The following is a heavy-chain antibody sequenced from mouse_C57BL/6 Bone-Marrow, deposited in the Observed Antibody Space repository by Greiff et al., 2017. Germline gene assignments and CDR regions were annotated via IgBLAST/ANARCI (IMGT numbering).Heavy chain of an antibody. Sequence: QVQLQQSGPGLVAPSQSLSITCTVSGFSLTSYGVHWVRQPPGKGLEWLVVIWSDGSTTYNSALKSRLSISKDNSKSQVFLKMNSLQTDDTAMYYCARHEGSYYAMDYWGQGTTLTVSS. V-gene: IGHV2-6-1*01. CDR1: GFSLTSYG. D-gene: IGHD1-1*02. CDR2: IWSDGST. J-gene: IGHJ2*01. CDR3: ARHEGSYYAMDY.